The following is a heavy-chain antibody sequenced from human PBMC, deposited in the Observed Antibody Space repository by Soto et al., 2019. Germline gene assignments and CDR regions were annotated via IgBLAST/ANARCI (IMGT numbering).Heavy chain of an antibody. V-gene: IGHV1-69*01. CDR1: GGTFSSYA. Sequence: QVQLVQSGAEVKKPGSSVKVSCTASGGTFSSYAISWVRQAPGQGLEWMGGIIPIFGTANYAQKFQGRVTITAYEATSTAEMALSSLRSEDTAVYYCAREVVVVPAAILSYTWLVSWCQGTLVTVCS. J-gene: IGHJ5*01. D-gene: IGHD2-2*02. CDR3: AREVVVVPAAILSYTWLVS. CDR2: IIPIFGTA.